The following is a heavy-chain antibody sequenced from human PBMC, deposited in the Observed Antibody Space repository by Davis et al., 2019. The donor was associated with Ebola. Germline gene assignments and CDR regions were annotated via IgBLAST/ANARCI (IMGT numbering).Heavy chain of an antibody. CDR3: TKDFDYENGY. CDR2: ISGSGGST. D-gene: IGHD3-9*01. V-gene: IGHV3-23*01. J-gene: IGHJ4*02. CDR1: GFTFSYYS. Sequence: GGSLRLSCVASGFTFSYYSMHWVRQAPGKGLEWVSAISGSGGSTYYADSVKGRFTISRDNAKNSVFLQMNSLRAEDTAVYYCTKDFDYENGYWGQGSLVTVSS.